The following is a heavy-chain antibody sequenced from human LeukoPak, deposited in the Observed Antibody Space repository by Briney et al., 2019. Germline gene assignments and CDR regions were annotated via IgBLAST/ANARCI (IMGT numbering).Heavy chain of an antibody. D-gene: IGHD1-26*01. CDR2: ISGSGGST. CDR3: AIVGPTALFDY. CDR1: GFTFTNYA. J-gene: IGHJ4*02. Sequence: PGGSLRLSCAASGFTFTNYAMSWVRQAPGKGLEWVSGISGSGGSTYYTDSVKGRFTISRDNSENTLSLPMNSLRAEDTTIYYCAIVGPTALFDYWGQGTLVTVSS. V-gene: IGHV3-23*01.